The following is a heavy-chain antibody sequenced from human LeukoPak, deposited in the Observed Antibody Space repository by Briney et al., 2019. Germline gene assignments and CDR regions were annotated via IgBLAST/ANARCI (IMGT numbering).Heavy chain of an antibody. CDR1: GYTFTSYY. CDR3: ARADYYGSGSYPPLDGY. J-gene: IGHJ4*02. V-gene: IGHV1-46*01. D-gene: IGHD3-10*01. CDR2: INPSGGST. Sequence: GASVKVSCKASGYTFTSYYMHWVRQAPGQGFEWMGIINPSGGSTSYAQKFQGRVTMTRDTSTSTVYMELSSLRSEDTAVYYCARADYYGSGSYPPLDGYWGQGTLVTVSS.